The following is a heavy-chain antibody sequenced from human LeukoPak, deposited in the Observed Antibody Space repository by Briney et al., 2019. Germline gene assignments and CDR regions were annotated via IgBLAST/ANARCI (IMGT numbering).Heavy chain of an antibody. D-gene: IGHD5-18*01. Sequence: GSLRLSCAASGFTFSDYYMSWIRQAPGKGLEWVSYISRSGSTIYYADSAKGRFTISRDNAKNSLYLQMNSLRADDTAVYYCATADYSYGDYWGQGTLVTVSS. CDR3: ATADYSYGDY. CDR2: ISRSGSTI. J-gene: IGHJ4*01. V-gene: IGHV3-11*01. CDR1: GFTFSDYY.